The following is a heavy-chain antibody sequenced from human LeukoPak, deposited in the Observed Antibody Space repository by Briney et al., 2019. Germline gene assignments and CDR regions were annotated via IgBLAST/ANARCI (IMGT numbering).Heavy chain of an antibody. CDR1: GGSISSYY. CDR3: ARDRMVRGVEPDHYYYMDV. CDR2: IYTSGST. V-gene: IGHV4-4*07. Sequence: NPSETLSLTCTVSGGSISSYYWSWIRQPAGQGLEWIGRIYTSGSTNYNPSLKSRVTMSVDTSKNQCSLKLNSVTAADTAVYYCARDRMVRGVEPDHYYYMDVWGKGTTVTISS. J-gene: IGHJ6*03. D-gene: IGHD3-10*01.